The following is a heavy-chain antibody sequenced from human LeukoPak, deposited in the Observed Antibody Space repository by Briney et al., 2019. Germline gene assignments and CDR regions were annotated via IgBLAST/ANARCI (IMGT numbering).Heavy chain of an antibody. CDR3: AKVLSGSQDY. D-gene: IGHD1-26*01. Sequence: PGGSLRLSCAASGFTFSDYYMSWVRQAPGKGLKWLSTITGGAENTYYADSVKGRFTISRDNSKNTVYLQMNSLRVEDTAVYYCAKVLSGSQDYWGQGTLVTVFS. CDR1: GFTFSDYY. V-gene: IGHV3-23*01. J-gene: IGHJ4*02. CDR2: ITGGAENT.